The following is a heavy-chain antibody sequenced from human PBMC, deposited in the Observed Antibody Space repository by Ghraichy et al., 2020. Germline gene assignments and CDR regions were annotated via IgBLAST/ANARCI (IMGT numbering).Heavy chain of an antibody. J-gene: IGHJ3*02. CDR2: VFHSGST. Sequence: SQTLSLTCTVSGGSISSGYSWGWIRQPPGKGLEWIGSVFHSGSTYYNPSLKSRVTISVDTSKNQFSLKLTSVTAADTAVYYCAKPIDYYDRWSAFDIWGQGTLVTVSS. CDR1: GGSISSGYS. D-gene: IGHD3-22*01. CDR3: AKPIDYYDRWSAFDI. V-gene: IGHV4-38-2*02.